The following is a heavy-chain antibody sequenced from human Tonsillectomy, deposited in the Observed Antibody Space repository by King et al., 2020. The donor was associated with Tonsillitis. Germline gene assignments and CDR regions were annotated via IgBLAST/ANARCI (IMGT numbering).Heavy chain of an antibody. Sequence: VQLVESGGGVVQPGRSLRLSCAASGFTFSHFGRYGVRQAPDSGLEWAAFVSCVGSQTYFADSGTGRFPISRDNSKNTGYLQMKGLGSEDTAVYYCAKGFGVAGLPYAMNVWGQGTTVTVSS. J-gene: IGHJ6*02. V-gene: IGHV3-30*18. CDR3: AKGFGVAGLPYAMNV. CDR1: GFTFSHFG. CDR2: VSCVGSQT. D-gene: IGHD6-13*01.